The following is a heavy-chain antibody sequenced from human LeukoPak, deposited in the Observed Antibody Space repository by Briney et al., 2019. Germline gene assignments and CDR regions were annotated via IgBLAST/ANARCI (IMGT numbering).Heavy chain of an antibody. CDR2: ISYDGSNK. D-gene: IGHD3-16*01. V-gene: IGHV3-30*03. J-gene: IGHJ4*02. Sequence: GGSLRLSCAASGFTFSSYGMHWVRQAPGKGLEWVAVISYDGSNKYYADSVKGRFTISRDNSKNTLYLQMNSLRAEDTAVYYCATDLSLGYFDYWGQGTLVTVSS. CDR1: GFTFSSYG. CDR3: ATDLSLGYFDY.